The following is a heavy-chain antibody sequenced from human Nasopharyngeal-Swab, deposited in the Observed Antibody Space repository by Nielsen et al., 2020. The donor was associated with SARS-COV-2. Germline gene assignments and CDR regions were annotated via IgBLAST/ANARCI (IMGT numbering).Heavy chain of an antibody. J-gene: IGHJ6*03. CDR3: ARDRNNPYYYYYMDV. V-gene: IGHV1-46*01. D-gene: IGHD1-14*01. CDR2: INPSGGST. Sequence: ASVKVSCKASGYTFTNYYIHWVRQAPGQGLEWMGIINPSGGSTSYAQKFQGRVTMTRDTSTSTVYMELSSLRSEDTAVYYCARDRNNPYYYYYMDVWGKGTTVTVSS. CDR1: GYTFTNYY.